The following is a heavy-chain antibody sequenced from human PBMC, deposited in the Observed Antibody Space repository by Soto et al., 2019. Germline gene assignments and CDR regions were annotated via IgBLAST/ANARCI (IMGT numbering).Heavy chain of an antibody. J-gene: IGHJ3*01. Sequence: DVQVVESGGGLIQPGESLRLSCAAFGFTISGKKYVAWVRQAPGKGLEGVSALYDLDGSFYAASVKGRFTTSSDSSKTTVYLQMNDLRPDDTAVYYCATWHEREHAYDVWGQGTTVTVSS. CDR3: ATWHEREHAYDV. CDR2: LYDLDGS. D-gene: IGHD1-1*01. V-gene: IGHV3-53*01. CDR1: GFTISGKKY.